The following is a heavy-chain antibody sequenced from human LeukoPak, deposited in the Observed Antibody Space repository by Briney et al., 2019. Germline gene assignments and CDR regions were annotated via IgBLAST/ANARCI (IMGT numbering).Heavy chain of an antibody. CDR3: ARGHGEYYDFWSGYSYYFDY. CDR1: GFTFSSYW. J-gene: IGHJ4*02. D-gene: IGHD3-3*01. V-gene: IGHV3-7*01. CDR2: IKQDGSEK. Sequence: GGSLRLSCAASGFTFSSYWMSWVRQAPGKGLEWVANIKQDGSEKYYVDSVKGRFTISRDNAKNSLYLQMNSLRAEDTAVYYCARGHGEYYDFWSGYSYYFDYWGQGTLVTVSS.